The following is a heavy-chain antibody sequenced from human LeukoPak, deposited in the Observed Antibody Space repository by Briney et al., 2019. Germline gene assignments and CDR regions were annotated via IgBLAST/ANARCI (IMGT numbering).Heavy chain of an antibody. J-gene: IGHJ6*04. CDR2: MSPDGGNK. CDR1: GFAFSNYV. Sequence: GGSLRLSCAGSGFAFSNYVLHWVRQAPGKGLECVAGMSPDGGNKFYGDSVKGRFTISRDNSKNKLFVQMNSLSPEETAVYYCARSHWGGLPRSYYYAMDVWGRGATVTVSS. D-gene: IGHD3-16*01. CDR3: ARSHWGGLPRSYYYAMDV. V-gene: IGHV3-30*03.